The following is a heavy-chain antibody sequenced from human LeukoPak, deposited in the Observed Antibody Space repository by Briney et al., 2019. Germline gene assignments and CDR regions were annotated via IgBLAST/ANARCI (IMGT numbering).Heavy chain of an antibody. CDR1: GFTFSDYY. CDR2: ISNGGSTL. V-gene: IGHV3-11*04. D-gene: IGHD5-12*01. CDR3: AKDSSAGYVSVGPDY. J-gene: IGHJ4*02. Sequence: KPGGSLRLSCAASGFTFSDYYMSWIRQAPGKGLEWVSYISNGGSTLYYADSVKGRFTISRANANNSLYLQMNSLRAEDTGVYSCAKDSSAGYVSVGPDYWGLGTLVTVSS.